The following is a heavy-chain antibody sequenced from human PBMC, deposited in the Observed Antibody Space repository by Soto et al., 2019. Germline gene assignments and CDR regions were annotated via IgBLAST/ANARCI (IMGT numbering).Heavy chain of an antibody. V-gene: IGHV5-10-1*01. CDR2: IDPSDSQS. CDR3: ARQIYDSDTGPNFQYYFDS. D-gene: IGHD3-22*01. Sequence: GESLKISCKGSGYSFAGYWITWVRQKPGKGLEWMGRIDPSDSQSYYSPSFRGHVTISVTKSITTVFLQWSSLRASDTAMYYCARQIYDSDTGPNFQYYFDSWGQGTPVTVSS. J-gene: IGHJ4*02. CDR1: GYSFAGYW.